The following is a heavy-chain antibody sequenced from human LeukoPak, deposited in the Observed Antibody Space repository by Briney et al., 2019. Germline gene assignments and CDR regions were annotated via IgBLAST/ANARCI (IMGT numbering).Heavy chain of an antibody. J-gene: IGHJ4*02. D-gene: IGHD2-2*01. Sequence: GGSLRLSCAASGFTFSSYAMSWVRQAPGKGLEWVSAISGSGGSTYYADFVKGRFTISRDNSKNTLYLQMNSLRAEDTAVYYCAKDLKDCSSTSCSLSLDYWGQGTLVTVSS. V-gene: IGHV3-23*01. CDR3: AKDLKDCSSTSCSLSLDY. CDR2: ISGSGGST. CDR1: GFTFSSYA.